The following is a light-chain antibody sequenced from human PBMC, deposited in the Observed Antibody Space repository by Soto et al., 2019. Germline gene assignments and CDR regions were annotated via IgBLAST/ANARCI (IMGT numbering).Light chain of an antibody. J-gene: IGKJ1*01. CDR2: DAS. CDR3: QQYNSYSST. V-gene: IGKV1-5*01. Sequence: DIHMTQSPSTLSASVGDRVTITCRASQSISSWLAWYKQKPGKAPKLLIYDASILESGVPSRFSGVGSGTDFTLTISSLQPHDFATYYCQQYNSYSSTFGQGTKVEIK. CDR1: QSISSW.